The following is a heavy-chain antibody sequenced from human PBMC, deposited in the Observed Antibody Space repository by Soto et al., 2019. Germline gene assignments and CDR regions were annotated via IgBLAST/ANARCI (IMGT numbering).Heavy chain of an antibody. D-gene: IGHD6-6*01. CDR3: AREGNLEYSSSSSGDYYYNYGMDV. Sequence: GESLKISCKGSGYSFTSYWISWVRQMPGKGLEWMGRIDPSDSYTNYSPSFQGHVTISADKSISTAYLQWSSLKASDTAMYYCAREGNLEYSSSSSGDYYYNYGMDVWGQGTTVTVSS. J-gene: IGHJ6*02. CDR1: GYSFTSYW. CDR2: IDPSDSYT. V-gene: IGHV5-10-1*01.